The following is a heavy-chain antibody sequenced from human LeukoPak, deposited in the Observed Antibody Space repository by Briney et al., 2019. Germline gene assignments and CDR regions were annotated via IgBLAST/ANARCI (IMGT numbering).Heavy chain of an antibody. CDR3: ARGLLDYGDYYFDF. Sequence: GGSLRLSCAASGFSFSAYGMHWVRQAPGKGLEWVSVISIDGSNKDYVDSVKGRFTISRDDSKNTLYPQMNSLRAEDTAIYYCARGLLDYGDYYFDFWGQGTLITVS. J-gene: IGHJ4*02. CDR1: GFSFSAYG. D-gene: IGHD4-17*01. CDR2: ISIDGSNK. V-gene: IGHV3-33*05.